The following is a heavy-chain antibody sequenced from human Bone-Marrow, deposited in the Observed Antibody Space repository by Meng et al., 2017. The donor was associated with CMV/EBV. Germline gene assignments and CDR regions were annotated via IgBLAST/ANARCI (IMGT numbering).Heavy chain of an antibody. D-gene: IGHD2-2*01. CDR3: ARDRGGLVVPAASNDAFDI. Sequence: GGSLRLSCAASGFTFISYAIHWVRQAPGKGLEWVAVISYDGSNKYYAESVKGRFTISRDNSKNTLYFQMSSLRAEDTAVYYCARDRGGLVVPAASNDAFDIWGQGTMVTVSS. CDR2: ISYDGSNK. V-gene: IGHV3-30*14. CDR1: GFTFISYA. J-gene: IGHJ3*02.